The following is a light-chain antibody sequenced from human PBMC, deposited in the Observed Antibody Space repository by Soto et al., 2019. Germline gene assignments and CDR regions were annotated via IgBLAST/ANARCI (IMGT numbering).Light chain of an antibody. Sequence: QSVLTQPPSATGSPGQSVAISCTGTSSDVGGYNYVSWYQQHPGKAPKLMIYEVNKRPSGVPDRFSGSKSGNTASLIVSGLQPDDEAEYNCTSYKGDDFTFVFRTGTKV. V-gene: IGLV2-8*01. CDR3: TSYKGDDFTFV. CDR1: SSDVGGYNY. CDR2: EVN. J-gene: IGLJ1*01.